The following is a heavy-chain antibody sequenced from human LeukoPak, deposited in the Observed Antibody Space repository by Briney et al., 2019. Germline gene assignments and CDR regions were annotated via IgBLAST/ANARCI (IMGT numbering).Heavy chain of an antibody. CDR1: GYTLTELS. Sequence: ASVKVSCKVSGYTLTELSMHWVRQAPGKGLEWMGGFDPEDGETIYAQKFQGRVTMTEDTSTDAAYMELSSLRSEDTAVYYCATMVYYYGSGTQPGAFDYWGQGTLVTVSS. CDR2: FDPEDGET. J-gene: IGHJ4*02. CDR3: ATMVYYYGSGTQPGAFDY. D-gene: IGHD3-10*01. V-gene: IGHV1-24*01.